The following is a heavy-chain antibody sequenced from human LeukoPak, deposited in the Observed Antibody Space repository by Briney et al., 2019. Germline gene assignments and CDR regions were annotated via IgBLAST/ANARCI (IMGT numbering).Heavy chain of an antibody. V-gene: IGHV4-34*01. CDR1: GVSFSGYY. CDR2: INHSGST. CDR3: ARGISPSLSWYFDL. Sequence: SETLSLTCAVYGVSFSGYYWSWIRQPPGKGLEWIGEINHSGSTNYNPSLKSRVTISVDTSKNQSSLKLSSVTAADTAVYYCARGISPSLSWYFDLWGRGTLVTVSS. J-gene: IGHJ2*01.